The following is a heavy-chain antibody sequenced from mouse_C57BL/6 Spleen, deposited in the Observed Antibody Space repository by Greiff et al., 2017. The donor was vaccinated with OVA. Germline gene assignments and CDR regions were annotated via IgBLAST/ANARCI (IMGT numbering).Heavy chain of an antibody. CDR1: GFTFSSYA. Sequence: EVQGVESGEGLVKPGGSLKLSCAASGFTFSSYAMSWVRQTPEKRLEWVAYISSGGDYIYYADTVKGRFTISRDNARNTLYLQMSSLKSEETAMYYCTREAGTGAMDYWGQGTSVTVSS. CDR2: ISSGGDYI. J-gene: IGHJ4*01. CDR3: TREAGTGAMDY. V-gene: IGHV5-9-1*02.